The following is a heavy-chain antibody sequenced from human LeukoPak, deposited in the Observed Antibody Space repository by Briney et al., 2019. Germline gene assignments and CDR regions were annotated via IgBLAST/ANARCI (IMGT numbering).Heavy chain of an antibody. V-gene: IGHV3-30*02. CDR1: GFTFSSYG. CDR2: IRYDGSNK. J-gene: IGHJ4*02. CDR3: ANEKYSSSWYYFDY. Sequence: GGSLRLSCAASGFTFSSYGMHWVLQAPGKGLEWVAFIRYDGSNKYYADSVKGRFTISRDNSKNTLYLQMNSLRAEDTAVYYCANEKYSSSWYYFDYWGQGTLVTVSS. D-gene: IGHD6-13*01.